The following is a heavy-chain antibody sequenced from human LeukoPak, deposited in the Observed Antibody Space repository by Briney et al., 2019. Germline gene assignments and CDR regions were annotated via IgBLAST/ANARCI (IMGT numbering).Heavy chain of an antibody. J-gene: IGHJ6*02. CDR1: GFTFSNYA. CDR3: ARRHCSGGSCYSSYYLMDV. Sequence: GGSLRLSRAASGFTFSNYAMSWVRQAPGKGLEWVSSIHYSGGSTYYADSVEGRFTISRDNSKNTLYLRMNSLRAEDTAVYYCARRHCSGGSCYSSYYLMDVWGQGTTVTVSS. D-gene: IGHD2-15*01. CDR2: IHYSGGST. V-gene: IGHV3-23*01.